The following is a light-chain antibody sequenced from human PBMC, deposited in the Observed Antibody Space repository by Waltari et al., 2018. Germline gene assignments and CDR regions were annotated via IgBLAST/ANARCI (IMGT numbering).Light chain of an antibody. CDR2: QVT. CDR1: NSDVGGFNY. J-gene: IGLJ2*01. V-gene: IGLV2-8*01. CDR3: SSYAGSNLV. Sequence: QSALTQPPSASGSPGQSVIISCTGTNSDVGGFNYVSWYQQHPGKAPKLMIYQVTQRPSGVPVRFSGSKSGNTASLTVSGLQTEDEANYYCSSYAGSNLVFGGGTKLTVL.